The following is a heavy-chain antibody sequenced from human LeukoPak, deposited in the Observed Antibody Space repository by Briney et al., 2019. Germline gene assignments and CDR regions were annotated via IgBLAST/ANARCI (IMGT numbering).Heavy chain of an antibody. CDR2: ISSSSSYI. J-gene: IGHJ6*02. V-gene: IGHV3-21*01. CDR1: GFTVSSNY. Sequence: GGSLRLSCAASGFTVSSNYMNWVRQAPGKGLEWVSSISSSSSYIYYADSVKGRFTISRDNAKNSLYLQMNSLRAEDTAVYYCARDPGYCSSTSCPGYYGMDVWGQGTTVTVSS. CDR3: ARDPGYCSSTSCPGYYGMDV. D-gene: IGHD2-2*01.